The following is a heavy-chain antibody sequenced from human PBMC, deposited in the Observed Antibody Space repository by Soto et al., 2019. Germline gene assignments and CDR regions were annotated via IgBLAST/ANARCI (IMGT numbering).Heavy chain of an antibody. J-gene: IGHJ4*02. Sequence: QVQLVQSGAEVKKPGASVKVSCKASGYTFTSYGIAWVRQAPGQGLEWMGWISADNGNTNYAQKRXGXVIXTTDTSTTTAYMEVRSLRSDDTAVYYCARDGYFDYWGQGTLVTVSS. V-gene: IGHV1-18*01. CDR3: ARDGYFDY. CDR2: ISADNGNT. CDR1: GYTFTSYG.